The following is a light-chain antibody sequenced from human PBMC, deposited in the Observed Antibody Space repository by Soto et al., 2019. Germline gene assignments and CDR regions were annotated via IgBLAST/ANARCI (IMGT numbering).Light chain of an antibody. Sequence: EIVMTQSPATLSVSPGERATLSCRASQSVNSNLAWYQQKAGQAPRLLIYGASTRATGIPVRFSGGGSGTEFTLTISSLQSEDFAVYYCQQYNNWPPIYTFGQGTKLEIK. CDR2: GAS. J-gene: IGKJ2*01. CDR3: QQYNNWPPIYT. V-gene: IGKV3-15*01. CDR1: QSVNSN.